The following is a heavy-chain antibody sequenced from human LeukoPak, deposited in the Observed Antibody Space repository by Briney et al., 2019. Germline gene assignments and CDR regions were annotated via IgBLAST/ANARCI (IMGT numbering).Heavy chain of an antibody. D-gene: IGHD3-16*01. Sequence: ASVKVSCKASGYTFTSYGISWVRQAPGQGLEWMGWINAYNGNTNYAQKLQGRVTMTTDTSTSTAYMELRNLRSDDTAVYYCSRGGPAARLITFGGVTDYWGQGTLVTVSS. J-gene: IGHJ4*02. V-gene: IGHV1-18*01. CDR1: GYTFTSYG. CDR3: SRGGPAARLITFGGVTDY. CDR2: INAYNGNT.